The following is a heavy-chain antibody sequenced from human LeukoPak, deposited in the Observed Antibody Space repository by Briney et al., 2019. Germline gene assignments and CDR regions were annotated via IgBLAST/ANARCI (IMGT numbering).Heavy chain of an antibody. CDR3: ARALGSPLDY. CDR1: GFTFSSYA. CDR2: ISGTGGNT. D-gene: IGHD1-26*01. Sequence: PGGSLRLSCAASGFTFSSYAMSWVRQAPGKGLEWVSGISGTGGNTYYTDSVKGRFTISRDNSKNTLYLQMNSLRAEDTAVYYCARALGSPLDYWGQGTLVTVSS. J-gene: IGHJ4*02. V-gene: IGHV3-23*01.